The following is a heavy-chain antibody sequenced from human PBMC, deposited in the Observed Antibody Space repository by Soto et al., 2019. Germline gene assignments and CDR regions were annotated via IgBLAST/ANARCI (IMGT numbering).Heavy chain of an antibody. Sequence: PSETLSLTCTVSGGSISSYYWSWIRQPPGKGLEWIGYIYYSGSTNYNPSLKSRVTISVDTSKNQFSLKLSSVTAADTAMYYCAILNYDFWSGYSADAFDIWGQGTMVTVSS. CDR1: GGSISSYY. J-gene: IGHJ3*02. CDR3: AILNYDFWSGYSADAFDI. D-gene: IGHD3-3*01. V-gene: IGHV4-59*08. CDR2: IYYSGST.